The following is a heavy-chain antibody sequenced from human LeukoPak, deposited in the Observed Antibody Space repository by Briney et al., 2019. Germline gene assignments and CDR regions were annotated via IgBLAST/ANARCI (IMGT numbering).Heavy chain of an antibody. CDR3: ARDYGDYVDYYYYMDV. CDR1: GDFITSNYY. Sequence: PSETLSLTCAVSGDFITSNYYWGWIRQPPGKGLEWIGNVYHSGSTSYNPSLESRVTISVDTSKNQFSLRLSSVTAADTAVYYCARDYGDYVDYYYYMDVWGKGTTVTVSS. D-gene: IGHD4-17*01. J-gene: IGHJ6*03. V-gene: IGHV4-38-2*02. CDR2: VYHSGST.